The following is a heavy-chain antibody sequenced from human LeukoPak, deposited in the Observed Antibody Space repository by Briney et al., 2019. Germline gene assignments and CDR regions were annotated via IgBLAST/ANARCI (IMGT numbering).Heavy chain of an antibody. CDR2: IYTSGST. CDR3: ARGARLDFWSGSQGYYYYYMDV. CDR1: GGSLSSGSYY. J-gene: IGHJ6*03. D-gene: IGHD3-3*01. V-gene: IGHV4-61*02. Sequence: SETLSLTCAVSGGSLSSGSYYWSWIRQPAGKGLEWIGRIYTSGSTNYNPSLKSRVTISVDTSKNQFSLKLSSVTAADTAVYYCARGARLDFWSGSQGYYYYYMDVWGKGTTVTVSS.